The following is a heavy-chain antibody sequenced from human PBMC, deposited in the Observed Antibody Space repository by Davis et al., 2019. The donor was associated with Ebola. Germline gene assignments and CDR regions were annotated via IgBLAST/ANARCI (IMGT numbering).Heavy chain of an antibody. J-gene: IGHJ4*02. Sequence: GESLKISCAASGFTFSSYAMSWVRQAPGKGLEWVSAISGSGGSTYYADSVKGRFTISRDNSKNTLYLQMNSLRAEDTAVYYCAKETAFWSGYYSYWGQGTLVTDSS. CDR1: GFTFSSYA. CDR3: AKETAFWSGYYSY. CDR2: ISGSGGST. V-gene: IGHV3-23*01. D-gene: IGHD3-3*01.